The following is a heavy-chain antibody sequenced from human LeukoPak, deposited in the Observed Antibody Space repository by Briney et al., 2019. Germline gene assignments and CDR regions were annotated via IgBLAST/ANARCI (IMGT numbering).Heavy chain of an antibody. CDR1: GYSFTSYW. CDR2: IYPGDSDP. D-gene: IGHD2-2*01. J-gene: IGHJ4*02. Sequence: GEALKLSCKGSGYSFTSYWIGWVRQMPGKGLEWMGIIYPGDSDPRYSPSFQGQVTISADKSISTAYLQWTSLKGWDPAMFYWAGWGKLTTTYLPAAHYWGQETLVTVSS. V-gene: IGHV5-51*01. CDR3: AGWGKLTTTYLPAAHY.